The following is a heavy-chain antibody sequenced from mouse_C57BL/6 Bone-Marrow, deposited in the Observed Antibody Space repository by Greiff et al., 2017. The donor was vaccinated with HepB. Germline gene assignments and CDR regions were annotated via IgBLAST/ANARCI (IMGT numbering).Heavy chain of an antibody. CDR2: IDPSDSYI. CDR1: GYTFTSYW. J-gene: IGHJ3*01. D-gene: IGHD3-1*01. V-gene: IGHV1-50*01. Sequence: VQLQQSGAEFVKPGASVKLSCKASGYTFTSYWMQWVKQRPGQGLEWIGEIDPSDSYINYNQKFKGKATLTVDTSSSTAYMQLSSLTSEDSAVYSCARRASLLSWFAYWGQGTRVTVSA. CDR3: ARRASLLSWFAY.